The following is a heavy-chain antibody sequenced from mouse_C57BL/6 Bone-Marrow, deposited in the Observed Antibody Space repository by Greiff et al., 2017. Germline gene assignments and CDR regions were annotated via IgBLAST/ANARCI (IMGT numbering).Heavy chain of an antibody. CDR1: GYTFTSYW. Sequence: VQLQQSGAELAKPGASVKLSCKASGYTFTSYWMHWVKQRPGQGLEWIGYINPSSGYTKYNQKFKDKATLTADKSYSTAYMQLSSLTYEDSAVYYCARRGDGYYGWFAYWGQGTLVTVSA. D-gene: IGHD2-3*01. CDR3: ARRGDGYYGWFAY. V-gene: IGHV1-7*01. CDR2: INPSSGYT. J-gene: IGHJ3*01.